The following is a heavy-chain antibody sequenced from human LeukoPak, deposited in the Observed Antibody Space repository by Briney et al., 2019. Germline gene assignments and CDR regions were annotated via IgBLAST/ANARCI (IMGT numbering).Heavy chain of an antibody. CDR3: ARDWIAVAGTHYYYGMDV. CDR2: ISSGGSTI. D-gene: IGHD6-19*01. J-gene: IGHJ6*04. V-gene: IGHV3-48*03. CDR1: GFTFSSYE. Sequence: PGGSLRLSCAASGFTFSSYEMNWVRQAPGKGLEWVSYISSGGSTIYYADSVKGRFTISRDNAKNSLYLQMNSLRAEDTAVYYCARDWIAVAGTHYYYGMDVWGKGTTVTVSS.